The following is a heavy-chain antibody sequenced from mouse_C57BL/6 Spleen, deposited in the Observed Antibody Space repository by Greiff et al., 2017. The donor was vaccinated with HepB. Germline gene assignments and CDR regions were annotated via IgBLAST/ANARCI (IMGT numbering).Heavy chain of an antibody. J-gene: IGHJ4*01. D-gene: IGHD2-4*01. Sequence: QVQLQQPGAELVKPGASVKLSCKASGYTFTSYWMQWVKQRPGQGLEWIGEIDPSDSYTNYNQKFKGKATLTVATSSSTAYMQLSSLTSEDSAVYYCARVYDYDGGGYYAMDYWGQGTSVTVSS. CDR2: IDPSDSYT. CDR1: GYTFTSYW. CDR3: ARVYDYDGGGYYAMDY. V-gene: IGHV1-50*01.